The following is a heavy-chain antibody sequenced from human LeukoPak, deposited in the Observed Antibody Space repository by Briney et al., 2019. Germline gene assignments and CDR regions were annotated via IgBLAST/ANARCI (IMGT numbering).Heavy chain of an antibody. CDR2: INHSGST. CDR3: ARLATGDY. V-gene: IGHV4-34*01. CDR1: GGSFSGYY. D-gene: IGHD5-12*01. J-gene: IGHJ4*02. Sequence: NRSETLSLTCAVYGGSFSGYYWSWIRQPPGKGLEWIGEINHSGSTNYNPSLKSRVTISVDTSKNQFSLKLSSVTAADTAVYYCARLATGDYWGQGTLVTVSS.